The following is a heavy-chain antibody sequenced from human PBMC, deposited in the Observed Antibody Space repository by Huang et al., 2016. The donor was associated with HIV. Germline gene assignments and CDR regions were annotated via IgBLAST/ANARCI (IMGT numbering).Heavy chain of an antibody. CDR3: ATKTAGMDI. J-gene: IGHJ6*02. CDR1: TFTFGAYW. V-gene: IGHV3-7*01. D-gene: IGHD1-7*01. CDR2: IKQEESEK. Sequence: VESGGRSVQPGGSLKLSCVGSTFTFGAYWMSWVRQPPGKGLEWVANIKQEESEKYYVDSVKGRFNISRDNARKVLFLEMDNLRVEDTAMYFCATKTAGMDIWGQGTTVTVSS.